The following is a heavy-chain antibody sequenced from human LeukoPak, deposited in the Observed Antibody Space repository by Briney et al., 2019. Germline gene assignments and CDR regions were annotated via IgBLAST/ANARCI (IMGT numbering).Heavy chain of an antibody. V-gene: IGHV1-69*13. CDR3: ARDRSYSSRGRVAFDI. J-gene: IGHJ3*02. CDR1: GGTFSSYA. D-gene: IGHD6-13*01. CDR2: IIPIFGTA. Sequence: ASVKVSCKASGGTFSSYAINWVRQAPGQGLEWMGGIIPIFGTANYVQKFQGRVTITADESTSTAYMELRSLRSDDKAVYYCARDRSYSSRGRVAFDIWGQGTMVTVSS.